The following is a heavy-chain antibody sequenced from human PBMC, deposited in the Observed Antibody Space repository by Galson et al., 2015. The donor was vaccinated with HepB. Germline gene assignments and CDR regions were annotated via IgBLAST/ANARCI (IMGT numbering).Heavy chain of an antibody. CDR2: IWYDGSNK. V-gene: IGHV3-33*01. CDR1: GFTFSSYG. J-gene: IGHJ6*02. D-gene: IGHD2-2*01. Sequence: SLRLSCAASGFTFSSYGMHWVRQAPGKGLEWVAVIWYDGSNKYYADSVKGRFTISRDNSKNTLYLQMNSLRAEDTAVYYCARDQDIVVVPANGGYYYYGMDVWGQGTTVTVSS. CDR3: ARDQDIVVVPANGGYYYYGMDV.